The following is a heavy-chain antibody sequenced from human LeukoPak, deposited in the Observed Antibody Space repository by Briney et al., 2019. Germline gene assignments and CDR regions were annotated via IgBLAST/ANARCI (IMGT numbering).Heavy chain of an antibody. J-gene: IGHJ3*02. Sequence: SETLSLTCTVSGGSISSYYWSWIRQPPGKGLEWIGEINHSGSTNYNPSLKSRVTMSVDTSKDQFSLKLTSVTAADTAVYYCARDRYYYDSSSYYSAFETWGQGTMVTVSS. CDR2: INHSGST. V-gene: IGHV4-34*01. CDR3: ARDRYYYDSSSYYSAFET. D-gene: IGHD3-22*01. CDR1: GGSISSYY.